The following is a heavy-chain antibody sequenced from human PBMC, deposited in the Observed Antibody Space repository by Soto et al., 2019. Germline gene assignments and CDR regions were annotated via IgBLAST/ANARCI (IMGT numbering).Heavy chain of an antibody. V-gene: IGHV3-7*01. Sequence: VGSLRLSCAASGFTFSSSWMNWVRQAPGKGLEWVAGIKEDGSEKYYVDFVKGRFTISRDNVENSLYLQMNSLRGEDTAVYFCARDRGYSCFGYWGLGTLVTVSS. CDR3: ARDRGYSCFGY. CDR1: GFTFSSSW. D-gene: IGHD5-18*01. CDR2: IKEDGSEK. J-gene: IGHJ4*02.